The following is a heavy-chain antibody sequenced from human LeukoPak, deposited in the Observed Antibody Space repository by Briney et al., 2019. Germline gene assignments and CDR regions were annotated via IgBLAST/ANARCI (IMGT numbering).Heavy chain of an antibody. CDR3: ASSGSYGAFDI. D-gene: IGHD1-26*01. Sequence: SETLSLTCTVSGYSISSGYYWGWIRQPPGKGLEWIGRIYYSGSTYYNPSLKSRVTISVDTSKNQFSLKLSSVTAADTAVYYCASSGSYGAFDIWGQGTMVTVSS. V-gene: IGHV4-38-2*02. CDR1: GYSISSGYY. CDR2: IYYSGST. J-gene: IGHJ3*02.